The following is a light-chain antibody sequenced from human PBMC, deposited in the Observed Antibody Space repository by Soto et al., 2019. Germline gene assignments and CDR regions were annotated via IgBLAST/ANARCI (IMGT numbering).Light chain of an antibody. J-gene: IGLJ2*01. V-gene: IGLV1-44*01. CDR2: SSN. CDR1: SSNIGSNT. Sequence: QSVLTQPPSASGTPGQRVTISCSGSSSNIGSNTVNWYQQLAGTAPKLLIYSSNQRPSGVLDPFSDSKSGTSASLAISALQSEDEADYYCAAWTDSRHGHVVLGGGTKLTV. CDR3: AAWTDSRHGHVV.